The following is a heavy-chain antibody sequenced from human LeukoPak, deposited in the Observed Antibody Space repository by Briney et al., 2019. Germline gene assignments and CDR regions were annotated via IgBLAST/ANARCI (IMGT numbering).Heavy chain of an antibody. CDR2: MNPNSGNT. Sequence: ASVKVSCKASGYTFTSYDINWVRQATGRGLEWMGWMNPNSGNTGYAQKFQGRVTMTRNTSISTAYMELSSLRSEDTAVYYCARENVEMATDDFDYWGQGTLVTVSS. D-gene: IGHD5-24*01. CDR3: ARENVEMATDDFDY. J-gene: IGHJ4*02. V-gene: IGHV1-8*01. CDR1: GYTFTSYD.